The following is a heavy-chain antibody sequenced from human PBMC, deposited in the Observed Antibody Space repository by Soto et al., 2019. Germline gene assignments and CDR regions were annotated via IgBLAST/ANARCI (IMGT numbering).Heavy chain of an antibody. Sequence: QVQVVQSGAEVKRPGSSVKVSCTASGGTFSNHAINWVRQAPGQGLEWMGVIIPIFGTTDYAQEFQGRVSFTGDESTTTAYMELSSLRSEDTAMYYCATDQTREGTYDGNSLDYWGQGTLLTVSS. CDR3: ATDQTREGTYDGNSLDY. V-gene: IGHV1-69*12. J-gene: IGHJ4*02. CDR1: GGTFSNHA. CDR2: IIPIFGTT. D-gene: IGHD5-12*01.